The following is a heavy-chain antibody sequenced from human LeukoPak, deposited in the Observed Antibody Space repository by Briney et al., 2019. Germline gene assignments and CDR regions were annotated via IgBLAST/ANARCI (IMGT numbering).Heavy chain of an antibody. J-gene: IGHJ5*02. Sequence: SETLSLTCAVYGGSFSGYYWSWIRQPPGKGLEWIGEINHSGSTNYNPSLKSRVTISVDTSKNQFSLKLGSVTAADTAVYYCARGDYGDYVADPWGQGTLVTVSS. CDR3: ARGDYGDYVADP. D-gene: IGHD4-17*01. CDR2: INHSGST. V-gene: IGHV4-34*01. CDR1: GGSFSGYY.